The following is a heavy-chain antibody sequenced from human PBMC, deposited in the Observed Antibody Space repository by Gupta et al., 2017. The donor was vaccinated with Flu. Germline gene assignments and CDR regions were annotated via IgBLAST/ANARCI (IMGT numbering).Heavy chain of an antibody. CDR2: ISYHSDYI. CDR3: VRAQPPCTNWICYRFDS. CDR1: TFDFNNFF. D-gene: IGHD2-2*02. J-gene: IGHJ4*02. Sequence: EVHLLESGGGLVKPGGSLRLSCEASTFDFNNFFMNWVSQAPGGGRDWVASISYHSDYIYYAESMKGRFTISRGNAKNSLYLQMNSLRTEDTALYYCVRAQPPCTNWICYRFDSWGQGTLVTVSS. V-gene: IGHV3-21*01.